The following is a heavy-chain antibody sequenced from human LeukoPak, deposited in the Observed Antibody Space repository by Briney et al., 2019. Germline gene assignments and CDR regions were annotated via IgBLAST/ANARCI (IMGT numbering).Heavy chain of an antibody. CDR2: IKQDGSEK. Sequence: PGGSLRLSCAASGFTFSSYWMSWVRQAPGKGLEWVANIKQDGSEKYHVDSVKGRFTISRDNAKNSLYLQMNSLRAEDTAVYYCARDRDDYVWGSYRYYGYYYYGMDVWGQGTTVTVSS. CDR3: ARDRDDYVWGSYRYYGYYYYGMDV. J-gene: IGHJ6*02. D-gene: IGHD3-16*02. CDR1: GFTFSSYW. V-gene: IGHV3-7*01.